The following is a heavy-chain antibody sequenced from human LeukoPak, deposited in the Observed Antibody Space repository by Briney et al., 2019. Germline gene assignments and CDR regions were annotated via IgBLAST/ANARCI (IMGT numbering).Heavy chain of an antibody. V-gene: IGHV3-11*06. CDR1: GFTFSDYY. D-gene: IGHD3-16*01. CDR3: ARGGSYDFDF. J-gene: IGHJ4*02. Sequence: GGSLRLPCAPSGFTFSDYYMNWIRQAPGKGLEWLSYIRHTSSHTNYPDSVKGRFTIYRDNGKNSRDLQMNGLRADDTAVYYCARGGSYDFDFWGEGTLVTVSS. CDR2: IRHTSSHT.